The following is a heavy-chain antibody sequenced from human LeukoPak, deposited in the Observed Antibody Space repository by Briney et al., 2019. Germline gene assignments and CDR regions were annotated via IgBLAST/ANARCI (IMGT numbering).Heavy chain of an antibody. D-gene: IGHD6-13*01. Sequence: GGSLRLSCAASGFSFSSYSMNWVRQAPGKGLEWVSVIYSGGSTYYADSVKGRFTISRDNSKNTLYLQMNSLRAEDTAVYYCARSTYSSSFWGQGTLVTVSS. CDR2: IYSGGST. CDR3: ARSTYSSSF. V-gene: IGHV3-53*01. J-gene: IGHJ4*02. CDR1: GFSFSSYS.